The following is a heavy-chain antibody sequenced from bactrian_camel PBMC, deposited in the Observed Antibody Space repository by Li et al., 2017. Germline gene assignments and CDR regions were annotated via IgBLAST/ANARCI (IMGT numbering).Heavy chain of an antibody. CDR2: IGSGGGGGTT. CDR1: GFTFSGYA. Sequence: DVQLVESGGGLVQPGGSLRLSCAASGFTFSGYAMSWVRQAPGKGLEWVSAIGSGGGGGTTYYADAKKGRFTISTDNAKKTLWLQMNSLKPEDTAMYYCAAGGYCRGRACYSWVDNYDYRGQGTQVTVS. J-gene: IGHJ4*01. D-gene: IGHD3*01. V-gene: IGHV3S31*01. CDR3: AAGGYCRGRACYSWVDNYDY.